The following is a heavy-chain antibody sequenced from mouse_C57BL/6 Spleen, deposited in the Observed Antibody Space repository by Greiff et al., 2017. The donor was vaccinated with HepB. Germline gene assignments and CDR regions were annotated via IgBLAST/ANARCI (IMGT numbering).Heavy chain of an antibody. CDR2: SRNKANDYTT. J-gene: IGHJ1*03. CDR1: GFTFSDFY. V-gene: IGHV7-1*01. CDR3: ARDAGGGYDAWYFDV. D-gene: IGHD2-2*01. Sequence: EVKVVESGGGLVQSGRSLRLSCATSGFTFSDFYMEWVRQAPGKGLEWIAASRNKANDYTTEYSASVKGRFIVSRDTSQSILYLQMNALRAEDTAIYYCARDAGGGYDAWYFDVWGTGTTVTVSS.